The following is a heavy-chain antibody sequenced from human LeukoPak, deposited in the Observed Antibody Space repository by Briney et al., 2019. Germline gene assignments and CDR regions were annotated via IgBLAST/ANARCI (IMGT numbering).Heavy chain of an antibody. CDR1: GFTFSSYE. J-gene: IGHJ4*02. D-gene: IGHD4-17*01. V-gene: IGHV3-48*03. Sequence: PGGSLRLSCAASGFTFSSYEMNWVRQAPGKGLEWVSYISSSGSTIYYADSVKGRFTISRDNAKSSLYLQMNSLRAEDTAVYYCARITSVTTTFDYWGQGTLVTVSS. CDR3: ARITSVTTTFDY. CDR2: ISSSGSTI.